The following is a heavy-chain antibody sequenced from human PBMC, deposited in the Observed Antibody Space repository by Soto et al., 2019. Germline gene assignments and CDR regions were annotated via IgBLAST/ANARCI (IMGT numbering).Heavy chain of an antibody. CDR3: ARTSSVHYGMDV. J-gene: IGHJ6*01. CDR2: ISYDGNNR. D-gene: IGHD2-2*01. V-gene: IGHV3-30*03. Sequence: QVQLVESGGGAVQPGRSLRLSCAASGFTLSSHVMHWVRQAPGKGLEWVAVISYDGNNRYYVESVKGRFTISRDNSKNTLYLEMNSLRTEDTPVYYAARTSSVHYGMDVWGQGTPVTVSS. CDR1: GFTLSSHV.